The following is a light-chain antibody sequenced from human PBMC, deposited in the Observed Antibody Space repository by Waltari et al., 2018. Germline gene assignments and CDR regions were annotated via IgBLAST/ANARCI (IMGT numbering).Light chain of an antibody. Sequence: QSALTQPASVSGPPGRSIPTSCTGTSSDVGGYNYVSWYQHHPGQAPKLMIYDVSNRPSGVSKRFSGSKSGNTASLTISGLQAEDEADYYCSSYISSSTLELFGGGTSLTVL. CDR2: DVS. J-gene: IGLJ2*01. V-gene: IGLV2-14*03. CDR1: SSDVGGYNY. CDR3: SSYISSSTLEL.